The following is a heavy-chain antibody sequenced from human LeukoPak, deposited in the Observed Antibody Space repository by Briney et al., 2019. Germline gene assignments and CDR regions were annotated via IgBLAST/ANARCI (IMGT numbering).Heavy chain of an antibody. J-gene: IGHJ3*01. V-gene: IGHV4-34*01. D-gene: IGHD7-27*01. Sequence: SETLSLTCAVHGGSLSGYFWSWIRQPPGTGNGLEWIGEINHRGSTNYNPSLKSRVTISVDTSKNSFSLKMSSVTAADTAVYYCAREIIWARDAFDLWGQGTKITVSS. CDR1: GGSLSGYF. CDR3: AREIIWARDAFDL. CDR2: INHRGST.